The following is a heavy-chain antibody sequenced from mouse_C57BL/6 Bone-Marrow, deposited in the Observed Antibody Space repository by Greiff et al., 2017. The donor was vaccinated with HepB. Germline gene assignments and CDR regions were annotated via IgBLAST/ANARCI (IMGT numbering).Heavy chain of an antibody. CDR1: GFTFSSYA. V-gene: IGHV5-4*01. CDR3: ARDRGYYYGSSLGVYFDY. CDR2: ISDGGSYT. D-gene: IGHD1-1*01. J-gene: IGHJ2*01. Sequence: EVKLVESGGGLVKPGGSLKLSCAASGFTFSSYAMSWVRQTPEKRLELVATISDGGSYTYYPDNVKGRFTISRDNAKNNLYLQMSHLKSEDTAMYYCARDRGYYYGSSLGVYFDYWGQGTTLTVSS.